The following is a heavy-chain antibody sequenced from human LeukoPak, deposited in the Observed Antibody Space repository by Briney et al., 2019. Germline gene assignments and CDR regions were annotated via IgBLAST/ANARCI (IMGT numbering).Heavy chain of an antibody. CDR3: ARDLVSSSGYCDY. CDR2: IGSSGSTI. V-gene: IGHV3-11*04. CDR1: GFTFSDYY. J-gene: IGHJ4*02. D-gene: IGHD6-19*01. Sequence: GESLRLSCAASGFTFSDYYMSWIRQAPGKGLEWVSYIGSSGSTIYYADSVKGRFTISRDNAKNSLYLQMNSLRAEDTAVYYCARDLVSSSGYCDYWGQGTLVTVSS.